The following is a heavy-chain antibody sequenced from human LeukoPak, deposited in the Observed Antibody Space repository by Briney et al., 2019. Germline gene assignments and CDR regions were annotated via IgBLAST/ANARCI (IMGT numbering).Heavy chain of an antibody. Sequence: GGSLRLSCAATGFTFSNYAMHWGRQAPGKGLEWVAIISDDGSRQHYADSVKGRFTISRDNSKNTLNLQMNSLRAEDTAVYYCVKDRTGTYTLDYWVQGTLVTVSS. J-gene: IGHJ4*02. D-gene: IGHD3-10*01. CDR2: ISDDGSRQ. CDR3: VKDRTGTYTLDY. CDR1: GFTFSNYA. V-gene: IGHV3-30-3*01.